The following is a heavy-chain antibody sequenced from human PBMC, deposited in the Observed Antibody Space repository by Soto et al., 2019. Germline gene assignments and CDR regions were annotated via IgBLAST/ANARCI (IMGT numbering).Heavy chain of an antibody. V-gene: IGHV2-5*01. Sequence: KESGPTLVQPTQTLTLTCTFSGFSLTASGVGVGWIRQPPGKALEWLALIYWNDDKRYSPSLKSRLTITKDTSKNQVVLRMANMNPGDTATYYCAHRRQQQPEVGWFDPWGQGTLVTVSS. CDR2: IYWNDDK. J-gene: IGHJ5*02. CDR1: GFSLTASGVG. CDR3: AHRRQQQPEVGWFDP. D-gene: IGHD6-13*01.